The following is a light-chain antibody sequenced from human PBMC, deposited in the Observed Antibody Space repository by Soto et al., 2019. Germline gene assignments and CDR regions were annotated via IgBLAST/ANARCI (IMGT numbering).Light chain of an antibody. Sequence: DIQMTQSPSTLSASVGDRVTITCRASQSVSSWLAWYQQKPGKAPRLLIYDASSLERGVPSRFSGSGSGTEFTLTISSLQPDDFATYYCQQYNTYALFAFGPGTKVDIK. CDR1: QSVSSW. V-gene: IGKV1-5*01. CDR3: QQYNTYALFA. CDR2: DAS. J-gene: IGKJ3*01.